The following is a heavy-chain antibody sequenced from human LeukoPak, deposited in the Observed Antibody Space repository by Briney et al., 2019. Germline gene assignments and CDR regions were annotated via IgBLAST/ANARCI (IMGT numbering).Heavy chain of an antibody. Sequence: GGSLRLSCAASGFAFSNAWMSWVLQAPGKGLEWVGRIKSKTNGETTDYAAPLKGRFTISRDDSKNTLFLQVNTLKTEDTAMYYCTSDGPVNRSWGQGTLVTVSS. CDR3: TSDGPVNRS. J-gene: IGHJ4*02. CDR2: IKSKTNGETT. CDR1: GFAFSNAW. V-gene: IGHV3-15*01.